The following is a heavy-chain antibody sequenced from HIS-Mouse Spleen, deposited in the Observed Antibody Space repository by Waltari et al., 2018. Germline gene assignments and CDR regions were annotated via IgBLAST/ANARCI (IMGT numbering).Heavy chain of an antibody. V-gene: IGHV1-2*02. Sequence: QVQLVQSGAEVKKPGASVKVSCKASGYTFTGYYMHWVQQAPGQGLEWMGWINPNSGGTNYAQKFQGRVTMTRDTSISTAYMELSRLRSDDTAVYYCAPGLGYSSSWPGAFDIWGQGTMVTVSS. CDR1: GYTFTGYY. J-gene: IGHJ3*02. CDR3: APGLGYSSSWPGAFDI. D-gene: IGHD6-13*01. CDR2: INPNSGGT.